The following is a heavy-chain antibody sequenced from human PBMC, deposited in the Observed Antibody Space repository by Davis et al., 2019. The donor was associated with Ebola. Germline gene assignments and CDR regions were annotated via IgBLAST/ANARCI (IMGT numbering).Heavy chain of an antibody. Sequence: GESLKTLCAASGFTFSRYTMNWVRPAPGKVLEWVSSISSSSSYIYYAHSVKGRFPISRDNAKNSLYLQMNSLKTEDTAVYYCTTDHREGWFGELLEYYYYYGMDVWGQGTTVTVSS. CDR2: ISSSSSYI. D-gene: IGHD3-10*01. J-gene: IGHJ6*02. CDR3: TTDHREGWFGELLEYYYYYGMDV. CDR1: GFTFSRYT. V-gene: IGHV3-21*03.